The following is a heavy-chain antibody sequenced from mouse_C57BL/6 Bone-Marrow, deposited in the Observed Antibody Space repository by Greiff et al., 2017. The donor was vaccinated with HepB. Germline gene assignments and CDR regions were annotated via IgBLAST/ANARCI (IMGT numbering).Heavy chain of an antibody. CDR2: ISSGSSTI. D-gene: IGHD2-5*01. J-gene: IGHJ4*01. V-gene: IGHV5-17*01. CDR1: GFTFSDYG. CDR3: AGRPSYYSKRDYAMDY. Sequence: EVMLVESGGGLVKPGGSLKLSCAASGFTFSDYGMHWVRQAPEKGLEWVAYISSGSSTIYYADTVKGRFTISRDNAKNTLFLQMTSLRSEDTAMYYCAGRPSYYSKRDYAMDYWGQGTSVTVSS.